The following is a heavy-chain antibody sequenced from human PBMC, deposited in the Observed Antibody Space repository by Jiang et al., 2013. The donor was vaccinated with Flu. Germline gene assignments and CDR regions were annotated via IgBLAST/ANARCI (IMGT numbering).Heavy chain of an antibody. V-gene: IGHV6-1*01. CDR2: TYYRSKWYN. D-gene: IGHD6-19*01. CDR3: ARNLGSTSGWRPFDY. J-gene: IGHJ4*02. Sequence: QTLSLTCAISGDSVSSTSAAWHWIRQSPSRGLEWLGRTYYRSKWYNTYAVSERSRMTITPDTSNNQFSLHLNSVTPEDTAVYYCARNLGSTSGWRPFDYWGLGTLVTVSS. CDR1: GDSVSSTSAA.